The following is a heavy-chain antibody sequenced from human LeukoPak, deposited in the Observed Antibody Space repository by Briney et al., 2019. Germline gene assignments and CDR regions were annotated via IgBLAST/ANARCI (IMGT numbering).Heavy chain of an antibody. V-gene: IGHV4-59*01. CDR3: ARTTQDWSWVDY. Sequence: PSETLSLTCTVSGGSISSYYWSWIGHPPRKGLEWMGYIYYSGGTNYNPSLKCRVTISVDTSKNQFSLNLNSVTAADTAVYYCARTTQDWSWVDYWGQGTLVTVSS. D-gene: IGHD3/OR15-3a*01. CDR2: IYYSGGT. J-gene: IGHJ4*02. CDR1: GGSISSYY.